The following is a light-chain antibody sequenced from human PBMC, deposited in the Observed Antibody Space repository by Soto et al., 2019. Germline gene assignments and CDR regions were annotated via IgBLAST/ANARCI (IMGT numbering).Light chain of an antibody. CDR3: GTWDSSLSAVV. CDR2: ENN. CDR1: SSNIGNNS. J-gene: IGLJ3*02. V-gene: IGLV1-51*02. Sequence: QSVLTQPPSVSAAPGQKITISRSGSSSNIGNNSVSWYQQLPGTAPKLLIYENNKRPSGIPDRFSGSKSGTSATLGITGLQTGDEADYYCGTWDSSLSAVVFGGGTQLTVL.